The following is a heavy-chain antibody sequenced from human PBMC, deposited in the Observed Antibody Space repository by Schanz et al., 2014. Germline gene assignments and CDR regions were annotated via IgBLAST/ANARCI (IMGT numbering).Heavy chain of an antibody. V-gene: IGHV3-23*01. Sequence: EVQLLESGGGLVRPGGSLRLSCAASGFAFSSFALSWVRQSPGKGLEWVSAISANDYDTYYAPSVKGRFTVSRDNSKNTLYLQMNSLRAEDTAVYYCAKDQGSYGSGSYSYFDYWGQGTLATVSS. CDR2: ISANDYDT. J-gene: IGHJ4*02. CDR1: GFAFSSFA. CDR3: AKDQGSYGSGSYSYFDY. D-gene: IGHD3-10*01.